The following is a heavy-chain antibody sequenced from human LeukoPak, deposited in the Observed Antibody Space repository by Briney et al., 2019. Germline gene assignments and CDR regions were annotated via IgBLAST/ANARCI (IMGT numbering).Heavy chain of an antibody. Sequence: SETLSLTCTVSGGSISSYYWSWIRHPPGKGLDWIGYIYYSGSTNYNPSLKSRVTISVDTSKNQFSLKLSSVTAADTAVYYCARDRYYDSSGYPNYWYFDLWGRGTLVTVSS. J-gene: IGHJ2*01. CDR1: GGSISSYY. CDR3: ARDRYYDSSGYPNYWYFDL. CDR2: IYYSGST. V-gene: IGHV4-59*01. D-gene: IGHD3-22*01.